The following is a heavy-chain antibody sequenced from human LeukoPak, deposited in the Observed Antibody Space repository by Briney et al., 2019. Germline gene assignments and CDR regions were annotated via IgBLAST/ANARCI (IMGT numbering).Heavy chain of an antibody. D-gene: IGHD3-10*01. CDR2: ISYSGST. CDR3: AINDGSGSYYKSDY. V-gene: IGHV4-34*01. J-gene: IGHJ4*02. CDR1: GGSFSGYY. Sequence: SETLSLTYAVYGGSFSGYYCSWVRQFPGKGLEWIGEISYSGSTNYNPSLKSRVTISIDTSKNQFSLKMRSVTDADTAVYYCAINDGSGSYYKSDYWGRGTLVTVSS.